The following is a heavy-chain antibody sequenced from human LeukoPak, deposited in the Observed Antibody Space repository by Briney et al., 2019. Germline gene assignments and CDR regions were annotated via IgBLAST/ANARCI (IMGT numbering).Heavy chain of an antibody. CDR2: IDWDGDK. CDR3: ARIQAYGGNSEGYYFNY. CDR1: GFSLSTSGMC. Sequence: SGPTLVNPTQTLTVTCTFPGFSLSTSGMCVSWIRQPPGKALEWLALIDWDGDKFYSTSLKTRLTISKDTSKNQVVLTMTNMDPVDTATYYCARIQAYGGNSEGYYFNYWGQGTLVTVSS. V-gene: IGHV2-70*01. D-gene: IGHD4-23*01. J-gene: IGHJ4*02.